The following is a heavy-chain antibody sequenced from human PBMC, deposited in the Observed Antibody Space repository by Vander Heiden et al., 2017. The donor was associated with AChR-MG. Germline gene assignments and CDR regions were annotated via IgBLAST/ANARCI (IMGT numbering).Heavy chain of an antibody. CDR3: VRGDGYYFDI. Sequence: VQLQESGPALVQPSQPPSLPCTAPGGSINRAKYYWGSIRQPPGEGLEWIGYIYYSGSAHDNPSLKSRLTISIDMSKNQFSLAMRSGTAADTAVYYCVRGDGYYFDIWGQGTLVTVSS. J-gene: IGHJ4*02. V-gene: IGHV4-30-4*01. CDR1: GGSINRAKYY. CDR2: IYYSGSA.